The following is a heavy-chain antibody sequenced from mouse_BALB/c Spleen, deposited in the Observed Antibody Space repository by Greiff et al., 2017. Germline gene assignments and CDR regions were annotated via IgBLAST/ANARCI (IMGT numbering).Heavy chain of an antibody. V-gene: IGHV5-12-2*01. CDR2: ISNGGGST. J-gene: IGHJ1*01. CDR3: ARRRYFDV. Sequence: EVQLVESGGGLVQPGGSLKLSCAASGFTFSSYTMSWVRQTPEKRLEWVAYISNGGGSTYYPDTVKGRFTISRDNAKNTLYLQMSSLKSEDTAMYYCARRRYFDVWGAGTTVTVSS. CDR1: GFTFSSYT.